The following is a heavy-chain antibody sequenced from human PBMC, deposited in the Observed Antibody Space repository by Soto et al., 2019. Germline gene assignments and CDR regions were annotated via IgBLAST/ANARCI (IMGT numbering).Heavy chain of an antibody. CDR1: GFTFSSYA. Sequence: GGSLRLSCAASGFTFSSYAMHWVRQAPGKGLEWVAVISYDGSNKYYADSVKGRFTISRDNSKNTLYLQMNSLRAEDTAVYYCARDRGSGSYRYYYYYGMDVWGQGTTVTVSS. CDR2: ISYDGSNK. D-gene: IGHD3-10*01. J-gene: IGHJ6*02. V-gene: IGHV3-30-3*01. CDR3: ARDRGSGSYRYYYYYGMDV.